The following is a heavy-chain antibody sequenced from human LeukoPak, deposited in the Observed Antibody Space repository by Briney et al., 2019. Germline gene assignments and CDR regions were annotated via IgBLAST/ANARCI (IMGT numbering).Heavy chain of an antibody. CDR3: ARELRTVVVTDDAFDI. CDR2: INPSGGST. J-gene: IGHJ3*02. V-gene: IGHV1-46*01. Sequence: ASVKVSCKASGYTFTSYYMHWVRQAPGQGLEWMGIINPSGGSTSYAQKFQGRVTMTRDMSTSTVYMELSSLRSEDTAVYYCARELRTVVVTDDAFDIWGQGTMVTVSS. D-gene: IGHD3-22*01. CDR1: GYTFTSYY.